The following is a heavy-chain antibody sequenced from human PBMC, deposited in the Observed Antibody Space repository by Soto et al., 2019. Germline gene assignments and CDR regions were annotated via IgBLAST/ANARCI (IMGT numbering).Heavy chain of an antibody. Sequence: QVELVQSGAEVKKPGSSVKVSCKASGDTFDIYGFNWVRQAPGEGLEWMGVIIPIFETADYAQKFQGRASITADKSTSTAYMELGSLTSEDTAVYYCARGGIHFADSSGHAFDSWGQGTLISVTS. V-gene: IGHV1-69*06. CDR2: IIPIFETA. CDR3: ARGGIHFADSSGHAFDS. CDR1: GDTFDIYG. D-gene: IGHD3-22*01. J-gene: IGHJ4*02.